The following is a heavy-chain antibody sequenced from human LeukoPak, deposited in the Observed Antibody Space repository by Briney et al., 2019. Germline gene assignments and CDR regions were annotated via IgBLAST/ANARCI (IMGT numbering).Heavy chain of an antibody. CDR2: IYYSGST. Sequence: KTSETLSLTCTVSGGSINSYYWSWIRQPPGKGLEWIGYIYYSGSTNYNPSLKSRVTISVDTSKNQFSLKLSSVTAADTVVYYCARHSGTYPYNWFDPWGQGTLVTVSS. D-gene: IGHD1-26*01. J-gene: IGHJ5*02. V-gene: IGHV4-59*08. CDR1: GGSINSYY. CDR3: ARHSGTYPYNWFDP.